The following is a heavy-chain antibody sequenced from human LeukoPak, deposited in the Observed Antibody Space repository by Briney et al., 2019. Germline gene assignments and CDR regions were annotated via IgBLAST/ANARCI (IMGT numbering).Heavy chain of an antibody. D-gene: IGHD6-13*01. CDR2: MYHTGST. CDR1: GYSMSSGYY. J-gene: IGHJ4*02. CDR3: AASNIAYSSSWYYFDY. V-gene: IGHV4-38-2*02. Sequence: PSETLSLTCTVSGYSMSSGYYWGWIRQPPERGLEWIGSMYHTGSTYYNPSLKSRVTISVDTSKNQFSLKLSSVTAADTAVYYCAASNIAYSSSWYYFDYWGQGTLVTVSS.